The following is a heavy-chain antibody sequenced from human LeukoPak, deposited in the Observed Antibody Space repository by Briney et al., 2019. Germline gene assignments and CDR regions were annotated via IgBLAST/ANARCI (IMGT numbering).Heavy chain of an antibody. D-gene: IGHD3-16*01. CDR3: ARGRYEYYYYYYYMDV. CDR1: GYTFTSYD. V-gene: IGHV7-4-1*02. CDR2: INTNTGNP. Sequence: GASVKVSCKASGYTFTSYDINWVRQATGQGLEWMGWINTNTGNPTYAQGFTGRFVFSLDTSVSTAYLQISSLKAEDTAVYYCARGRYEYYYYYYYMDVWGKGTTVTVSS. J-gene: IGHJ6*03.